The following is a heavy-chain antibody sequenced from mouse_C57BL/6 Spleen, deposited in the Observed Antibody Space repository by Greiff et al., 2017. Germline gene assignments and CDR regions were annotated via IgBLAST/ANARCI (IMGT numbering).Heavy chain of an antibody. CDR1: GYTFTSYW. D-gene: IGHD2-5*01. V-gene: IGHV1-72*01. J-gene: IGHJ2*01. Sequence: QVHVKQPGAELVKPGASVKLSCKASGYTFTSYWMHWVKQRPGRGLEWIGRIDPNSGGTKYNEKFKSKATLTVDKPSSTAYMPLSSLTSEDSAVYYCARSGYSNYVGNYWGQGTTLTVSS. CDR3: ARSGYSNYVGNY. CDR2: IDPNSGGT.